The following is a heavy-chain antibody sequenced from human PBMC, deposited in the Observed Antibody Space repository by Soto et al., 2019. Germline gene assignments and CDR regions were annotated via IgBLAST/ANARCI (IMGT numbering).Heavy chain of an antibody. D-gene: IGHD3-16*01. V-gene: IGHV3-33*01. CDR1: GFTFSSFG. J-gene: IGHJ3*02. Sequence: QVQLVESGGGVVQPGRSLRLSCAASGFTFSSFGMHWLRQAPGKGREWVAGIWYDASNKYYADSVKGRFTISRDNSKNTLYLQMNSLRVEDMAVYYCARGGNAFDIWGQGTMVTVSS. CDR3: ARGGNAFDI. CDR2: IWYDASNK.